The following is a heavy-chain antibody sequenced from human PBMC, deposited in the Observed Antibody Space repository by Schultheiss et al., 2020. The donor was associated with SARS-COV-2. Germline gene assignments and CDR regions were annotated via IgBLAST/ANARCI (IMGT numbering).Heavy chain of an antibody. CDR1: GFTFSSYG. D-gene: IGHD1-26*01. CDR3: ATDRVGPTTDFDH. CDR2: ISSSSSYI. V-gene: IGHV3-21*01. J-gene: IGHJ4*02. Sequence: GGSLRLSCAASGFTFSSYGMHWVRQAPGKGLEWVSSISSSSSYIYYADSVKGRFTISRDNAKNSLYLQMNSLRAEDTAVYYCATDRVGPTTDFDHWGQGTLVTVSS.